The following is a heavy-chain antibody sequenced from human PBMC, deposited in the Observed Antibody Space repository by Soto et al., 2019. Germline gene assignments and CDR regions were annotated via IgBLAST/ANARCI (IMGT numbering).Heavy chain of an antibody. D-gene: IGHD3-10*01. Sequence: QVQLVQSGAEVKSAGSSVKVSCKASGDTFNFYSINWVRQAPGLGLEWVGRVNPILSMSNYAQRFQGRVTMTADKSTGTADMELRSLRSEDTAIYYCASNYVSGYRAFDSWGQGALVTVSS. CDR1: GDTFNFYS. V-gene: IGHV1-69*02. CDR2: VNPILSMS. CDR3: ASNYVSGYRAFDS. J-gene: IGHJ4*02.